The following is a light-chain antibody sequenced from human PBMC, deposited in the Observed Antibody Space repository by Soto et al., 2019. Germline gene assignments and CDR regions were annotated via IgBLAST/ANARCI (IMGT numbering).Light chain of an antibody. CDR3: QQYDNWPPAYT. V-gene: IGKV3-15*01. CDR2: DAS. Sequence: EIVMAQSPATLSVSPGERATLSCRASQSVDINLAWYQQKPGQAPRLLIYDASTRATGIPARFSGSGSGTEFTLTISSLQSEDFSVYFCQQYDNWPPAYTFGQGTKLEIK. CDR1: QSVDIN. J-gene: IGKJ2*01.